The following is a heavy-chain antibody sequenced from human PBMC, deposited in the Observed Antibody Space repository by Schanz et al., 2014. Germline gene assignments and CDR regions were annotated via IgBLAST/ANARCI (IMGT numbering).Heavy chain of an antibody. V-gene: IGHV4-4*02. J-gene: IGHJ6*03. CDR1: GASISSNNW. CDR3: ATVSYEFWSGKDYYSFHMDV. CDR2: IFHTGST. D-gene: IGHD3-3*01. Sequence: QVQLQESGPGLLKPSGTLSLTCAVSGASISSNNWWTWVRQSPGKGLDWIGEIFHTGSTKYNPSLKSRVTVSVDKPKNQLSLKLNSVTAADTAVYYCATVSYEFWSGKDYYSFHMDVWGKGTTVTVSS.